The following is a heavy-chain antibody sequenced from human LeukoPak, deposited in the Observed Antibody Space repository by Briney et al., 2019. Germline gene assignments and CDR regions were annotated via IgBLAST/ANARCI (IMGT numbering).Heavy chain of an antibody. J-gene: IGHJ4*02. V-gene: IGHV4-34*01. Sequence: PSETLSLTCAVYGGSFSGYYWSWIRQPPGKGLEWIGGINHSGNTNYNPSLKSRVTISVDTSKNQFSLKLSSVTAADTAVYYCARVRYDYAWGSYRPPFDYWGQGTLVTVSS. CDR3: ARVRYDYAWGSYRPPFDY. D-gene: IGHD3-16*02. CDR1: GGSFSGYY. CDR2: INHSGNT.